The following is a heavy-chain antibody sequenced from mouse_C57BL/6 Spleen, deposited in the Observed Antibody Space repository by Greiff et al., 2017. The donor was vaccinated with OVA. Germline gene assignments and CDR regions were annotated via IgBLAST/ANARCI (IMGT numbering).Heavy chain of an antibody. CDR2: IDPSDSET. Sequence: QVQLQQPGAELVRPGSSVKLSCKASGYTFTSYWMHWVKQRPIQGLEWIGNIDPSDSETHYNQKFKDKATLTVDKSSSTAYMQLSSLTSEDSAVYYCARSRYYDYAMDYWGQGTSVTVSS. V-gene: IGHV1-52*01. CDR1: GYTFTSYW. J-gene: IGHJ4*01. D-gene: IGHD2-4*01. CDR3: ARSRYYDYAMDY.